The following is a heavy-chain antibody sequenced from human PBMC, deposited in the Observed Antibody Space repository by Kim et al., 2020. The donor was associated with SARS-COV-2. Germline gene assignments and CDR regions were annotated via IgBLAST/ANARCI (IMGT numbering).Heavy chain of an antibody. CDR1: GGSVSSGSYY. CDR3: ARDPSSVRGSGYYYWGTI. Sequence: SETLSLTCTVSGGSVSSGSYYWSWIRQPPGKGLEWIGYIYYSGSTNYNPSLKSRVTISVDTSKNQFSLKLSSVTAADTAVYYCARDPSSVRGSGYYYWGTIWGQGTMVTVSS. V-gene: IGHV4-61*01. CDR2: IYYSGST. D-gene: IGHD3-22*01. J-gene: IGHJ3*02.